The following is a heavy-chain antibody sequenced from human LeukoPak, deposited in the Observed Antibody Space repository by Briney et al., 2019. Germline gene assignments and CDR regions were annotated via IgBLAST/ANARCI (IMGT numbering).Heavy chain of an antibody. D-gene: IGHD5-12*01. V-gene: IGHV1-3*03. Sequence: GALVKVSCKASGYTFTNYALHWVRQAPGQRLEWMGWINAGDGNIKYSQDFQGRVTITRDTSASTAYMDLSSLRSEDVAVYYCARDVSVATYYFDYWGQGTLVTVSS. CDR2: INAGDGNI. CDR1: GYTFTNYA. CDR3: ARDVSVATYYFDY. J-gene: IGHJ4*02.